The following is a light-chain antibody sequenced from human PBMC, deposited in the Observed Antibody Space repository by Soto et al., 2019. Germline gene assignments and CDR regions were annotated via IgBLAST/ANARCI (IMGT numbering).Light chain of an antibody. J-gene: IGKJ1*01. CDR3: QQSDSPPT. CDR2: AAS. V-gene: IGKV1-39*01. CDR1: QSLSSY. Sequence: DIQMTQSPSSLSASSGDRATITCRSSQSLSSYLSWYQQKPGKATKLLIYAASSLQGGVPSMFSGSVSGTDFTLTISSLQHEDFATYCCQQSDSPPTCGQGTKVEIK.